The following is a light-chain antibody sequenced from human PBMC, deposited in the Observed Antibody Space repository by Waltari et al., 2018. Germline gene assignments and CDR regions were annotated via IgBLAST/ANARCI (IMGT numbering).Light chain of an antibody. CDR2: QDN. V-gene: IGLV3-1*01. J-gene: IGLJ2*01. Sequence: SYELTQPPSLSVSPGKTASITCSGDKLEDKYACWYQQKPGQSPVLVIYQDNKRPSGIPERFSGFISGNTATLTISETQAMDEADYYCQAWDSSTVVFGGGTKLTVL. CDR3: QAWDSSTVV. CDR1: KLEDKY.